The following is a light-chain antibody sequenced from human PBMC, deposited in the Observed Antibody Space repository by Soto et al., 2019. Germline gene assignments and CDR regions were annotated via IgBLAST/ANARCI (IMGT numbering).Light chain of an antibody. Sequence: DIQMTQSPSSLSASVGDRVTITCRASQDISGYLAWYQQKPGKVPKLLIYSASTLQSGVPSRFSGSGSGTDFTLTISSLQPEDVPTYYCQKFNTAPLTFGQGTRLEIK. V-gene: IGKV1-27*01. CDR3: QKFNTAPLT. CDR2: SAS. CDR1: QDISGY. J-gene: IGKJ5*01.